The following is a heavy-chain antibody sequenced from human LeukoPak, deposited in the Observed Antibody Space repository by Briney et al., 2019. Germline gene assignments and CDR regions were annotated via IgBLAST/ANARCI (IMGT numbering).Heavy chain of an antibody. V-gene: IGHV1-2*02. D-gene: IGHD3-22*01. CDR2: INPNSGGT. CDR1: GYTFTGYY. Sequence: ASVKVSCKASGYTFTGYYMHWVQQAPGQGLEWMGWINPNSGGTNYAQKFQGRVTMTRDTSISTAYMELSRLRSDDTAVYYCARVDYYDSSGYYPGFDPWGQGTLVTVSS. CDR3: ARVDYYDSSGYYPGFDP. J-gene: IGHJ5*02.